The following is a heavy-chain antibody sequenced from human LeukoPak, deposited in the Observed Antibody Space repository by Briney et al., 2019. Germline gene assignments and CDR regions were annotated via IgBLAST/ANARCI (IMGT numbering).Heavy chain of an antibody. Sequence: GGSLRLSCTASGLTFGDYAMSWVRQAPGKGLEWVGFIRSKAYGGTTEYAASVKGRFTISRDDSKSIAYLQMNSLKTEDTAVYYCTRVPPHDSSGSYYWGQGTLVTVSS. V-gene: IGHV3-49*04. CDR2: IRSKAYGGTT. D-gene: IGHD3-22*01. CDR3: TRVPPHDSSGSYY. J-gene: IGHJ4*02. CDR1: GLTFGDYA.